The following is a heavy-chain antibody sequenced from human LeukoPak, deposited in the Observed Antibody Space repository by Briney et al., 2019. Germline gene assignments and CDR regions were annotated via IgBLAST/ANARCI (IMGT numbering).Heavy chain of an antibody. CDR1: GYSFTNSW. D-gene: IGHD1-26*01. V-gene: IGHV5-51*01. Sequence: GESLKISCKGSGYSFTNSWIAWVRQMPGKGLEWMGIIYPADSDTRYSPSFQGQVTISADKSISTAYLQCSSMKASDTAMYFCGSVGVSPYGMDVWGQGTTVTVSS. CDR2: IYPADSDT. J-gene: IGHJ6*02. CDR3: GSVGVSPYGMDV.